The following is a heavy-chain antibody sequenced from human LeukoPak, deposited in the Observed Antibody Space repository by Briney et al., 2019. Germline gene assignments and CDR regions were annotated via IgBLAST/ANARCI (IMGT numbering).Heavy chain of an antibody. D-gene: IGHD6-6*01. CDR3: AKDPARDSSGDY. CDR2: ISYDGSNK. CDR1: GFTFSSYA. V-gene: IGHV3-30-3*01. Sequence: GGSLRLSCAASGFTFSSYAMHWVRQAPGKGLEWVAVISYDGSNKYYADSVKGRFTISRDNSKNTLYLQMNSLRAEDTAVYYCAKDPARDSSGDYWGQGTLVTVSS. J-gene: IGHJ4*02.